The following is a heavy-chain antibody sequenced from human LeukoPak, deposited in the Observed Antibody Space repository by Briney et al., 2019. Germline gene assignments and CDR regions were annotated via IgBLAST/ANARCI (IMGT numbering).Heavy chain of an antibody. CDR1: GGTISKYY. V-gene: IGHV4-59*01. J-gene: IGHJ4*02. D-gene: IGHD6-13*01. CDR3: ARGVYIAAAQYGY. Sequence: SETISLTCTVFGGTISKYYWSWIRQPPGKGLEWIGYIYYSGTTNYNPSLESRVTISVDTSKNQFSLKLNSVTAADTAVYYCARGVYIAAAQYGYWGQGTLVTVSS. CDR2: IYYSGTT.